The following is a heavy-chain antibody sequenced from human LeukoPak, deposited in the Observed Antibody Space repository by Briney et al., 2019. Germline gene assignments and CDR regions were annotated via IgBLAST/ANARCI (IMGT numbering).Heavy chain of an antibody. V-gene: IGHV1-18*01. D-gene: IGHD1-26*01. J-gene: IGHJ1*01. Sequence: ASVKVSCKASGYSFINFGLSWVRQAPGQGLEWMGWISAYNHNTNYAQKFQGRVTMTRDTSITTAYMELSRLRSDDTAVYYCARVGEWELKEYFQHWGQGTLVTVSS. CDR2: ISAYNHNT. CDR3: ARVGEWELKEYFQH. CDR1: GYSFINFG.